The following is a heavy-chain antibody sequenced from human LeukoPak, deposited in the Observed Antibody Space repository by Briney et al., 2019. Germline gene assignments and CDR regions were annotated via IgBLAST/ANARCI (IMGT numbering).Heavy chain of an antibody. J-gene: IGHJ5*02. D-gene: IGHD6-6*01. Sequence: ASVKVSCKASGGTFSSYAISWVRQAPGQGLEWMGGIIPIFGTANYAQKFQGRVTITTDESTSTAYMELSSLRAEDTAVYYCARRYSSSSNWFDPWGQGTVVTVSS. V-gene: IGHV1-69*05. CDR2: IIPIFGTA. CDR1: GGTFSSYA. CDR3: ARRYSSSSNWFDP.